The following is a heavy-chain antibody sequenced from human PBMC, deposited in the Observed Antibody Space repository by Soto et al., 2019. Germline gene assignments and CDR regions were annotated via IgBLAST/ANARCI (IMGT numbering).Heavy chain of an antibody. CDR3: ASGNRESFAIEN. CDR2: IYYSGTT. Sequence: PSETLSLTSAVSSDSISSRNWCSLVRQSPGRGLEWIGEIYYSGTTNHNPSLKSRVTISVDKSQNQVSLKLSSVTAADTAIYYCASGNRESFAIENWGRGTLVTVSA. V-gene: IGHV4-4*02. J-gene: IGHJ4*02. CDR1: SDSISSRNW. D-gene: IGHD1-26*01.